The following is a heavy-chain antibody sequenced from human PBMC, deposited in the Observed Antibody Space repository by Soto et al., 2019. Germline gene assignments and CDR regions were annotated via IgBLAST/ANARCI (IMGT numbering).Heavy chain of an antibody. CDR3: ARVPYPGTRLDY. D-gene: IGHD1-1*01. CDR1: GFTFSSYS. V-gene: IGHV3-21*01. Sequence: GGSLRLSCAASGFTFSSYSMNWVRQAPGKGLEWVSSISSSSSYIYYADSVKGRFTISRDNAKNSLYLQMNSLRAEDTAVYYCARVPYPGTRLDYWGQGTLVTVSS. CDR2: ISSSSSYI. J-gene: IGHJ4*02.